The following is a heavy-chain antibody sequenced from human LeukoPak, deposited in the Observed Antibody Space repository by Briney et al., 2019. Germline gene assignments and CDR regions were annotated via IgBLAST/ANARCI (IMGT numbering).Heavy chain of an antibody. CDR3: ARRGSWYRFPAEYFQH. CDR1: GGTFSSYA. D-gene: IGHD6-13*01. CDR2: INPNSGGT. J-gene: IGHJ1*01. V-gene: IGHV1-2*02. Sequence: ASVKVSCKASGGTFSSYAISWVRQAPGQGLEWMGGINPNSGGTNYAQKFQGRVTMTRDTSISTAYMELSRLRSDDTAVYYCARRGSWYRFPAEYFQHWGQGTLVTVSS.